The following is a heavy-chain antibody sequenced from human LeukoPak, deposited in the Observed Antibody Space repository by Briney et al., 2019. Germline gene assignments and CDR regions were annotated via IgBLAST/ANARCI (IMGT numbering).Heavy chain of an antibody. V-gene: IGHV4-34*01. Sequence: PSETLSLTCAVSGGSFSAFFWRWIRQPPGKGLEWIGDVGHSGSADYNPSLKSRVTISVDTSKNQFSLKLSSVTAADTAVYYCARAVHYYGSGSYYTDVNDAFDIWGQGTMVTVSS. CDR3: ARAVHYYGSGSYYTDVNDAFDI. CDR2: VGHSGSA. J-gene: IGHJ3*02. D-gene: IGHD3-10*01. CDR1: GGSFSAFF.